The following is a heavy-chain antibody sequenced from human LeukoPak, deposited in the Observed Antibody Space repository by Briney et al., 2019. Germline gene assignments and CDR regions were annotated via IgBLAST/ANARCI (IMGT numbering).Heavy chain of an antibody. D-gene: IGHD6-19*01. CDR3: ACQGYSSRDAFDI. V-gene: IGHV3-30-3*01. CDR2: ISYDGSNK. CDR1: GFTFSSYA. Sequence: GGSLRLSCAASGFTFSSYAMHWVRQAPGKGLEWVAVISYDGSNKYYADSVKGRFTISRDNSKNTLYLQMNSLRAEDTAVYYCACQGYSSRDAFDIWGQGTMVTVSS. J-gene: IGHJ3*02.